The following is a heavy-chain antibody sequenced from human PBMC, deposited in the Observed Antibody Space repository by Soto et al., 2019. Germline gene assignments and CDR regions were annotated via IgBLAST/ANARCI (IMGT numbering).Heavy chain of an antibody. CDR3: ARVTPGNNLYYFSGLDF. J-gene: IGHJ6*02. CDR2: ISYEGSNT. V-gene: IGHV3-30-3*01. D-gene: IGHD1-1*01. Sequence: GGSLRLSCVASGFTFDTYGIHWVRQAPGKGLQWVALISYEGSNTYYADSVRGRFTISRDNSKNTLYLEMNTLRPEDTGLYYCARVTPGNNLYYFSGLDFWGQGTSVTVSS. CDR1: GFTFDTYG.